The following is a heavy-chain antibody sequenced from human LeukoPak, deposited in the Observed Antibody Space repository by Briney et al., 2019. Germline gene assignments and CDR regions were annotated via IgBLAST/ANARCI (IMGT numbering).Heavy chain of an antibody. CDR3: AKDYAVGADHPDAFDI. J-gene: IGHJ3*02. D-gene: IGHD1-26*01. Sequence: GGSLRLSCAASGFTFSNYGMHWVRQAPGKGLEWVALISNDGSNKYCEDSVKGRFTISRDNSKNTLYLQMNSLRAEDTAVYYCAKDYAVGADHPDAFDIWGQGTMVTVSS. V-gene: IGHV3-30*18. CDR2: ISNDGSNK. CDR1: GFTFSNYG.